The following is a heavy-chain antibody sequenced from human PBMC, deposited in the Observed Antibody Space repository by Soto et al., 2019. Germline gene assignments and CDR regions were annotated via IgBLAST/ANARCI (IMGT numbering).Heavy chain of an antibody. CDR2: INPSGGST. J-gene: IGHJ3*02. Sequence: ASVKVSSKASGYTFTSCYMHWVRQAPGQGLEWMGIINPSGGSTSYAQKFQGRVTMTRDTSTSTVYMELSSLRSEDTAVYYCARAQLWIQLWLEIWGQGTMVTVSS. CDR3: ARAQLWIQLWLEI. D-gene: IGHD5-18*01. CDR1: GYTFTSCY. V-gene: IGHV1-46*01.